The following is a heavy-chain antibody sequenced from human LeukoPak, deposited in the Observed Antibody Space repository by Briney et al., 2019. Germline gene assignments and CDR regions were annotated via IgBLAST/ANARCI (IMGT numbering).Heavy chain of an antibody. Sequence: GGSLRLSCAASGFTVSTNYMSWVRQAPGKGLEWVSVIYSGGSSYYADSVKGRFTISRDNSKNALYLQVSTLRAEDTAVYYCASAGGYTYGTGGYWGQGTLVTVSS. D-gene: IGHD5-18*01. CDR3: ASAGGYTYGTGGY. V-gene: IGHV3-66*01. J-gene: IGHJ4*02. CDR2: IYSGGSS. CDR1: GFTVSTNY.